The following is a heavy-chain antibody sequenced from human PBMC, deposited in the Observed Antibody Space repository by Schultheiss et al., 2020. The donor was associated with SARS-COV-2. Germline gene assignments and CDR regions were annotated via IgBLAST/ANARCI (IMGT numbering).Heavy chain of an antibody. D-gene: IGHD2-2*02. V-gene: IGHV1-2*02. J-gene: IGHJ1*01. CDR2: INPNSGGT. Sequence: ASVKVSCKASGYTFTRYYMHWVRQAPGQGLEWMGWINPNSGGTNYAQKFQGRVTMTRDTSISTAYMELSRLRSDDTAVYYCARIYCSSTSCYNEEKYFQHWGQGTLVTVSS. CDR3: ARIYCSSTSCYNEEKYFQH. CDR1: GYTFTRYY.